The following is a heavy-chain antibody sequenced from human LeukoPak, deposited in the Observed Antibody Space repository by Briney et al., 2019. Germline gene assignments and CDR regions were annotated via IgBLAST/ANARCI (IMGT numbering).Heavy chain of an antibody. CDR3: ARTYSSGWYGELDY. Sequence: ASVKVSCKASGGTFSSYAISWVRQAPGQGLEWMGWISAYNGNTNYAQKLQGRVTMTTDTSTSTAYMELRSLRSDDTALYYCARTYSSGWYGELDYWGQGTLVTVSS. D-gene: IGHD6-19*01. V-gene: IGHV1-18*01. J-gene: IGHJ4*02. CDR2: ISAYNGNT. CDR1: GGTFSSYA.